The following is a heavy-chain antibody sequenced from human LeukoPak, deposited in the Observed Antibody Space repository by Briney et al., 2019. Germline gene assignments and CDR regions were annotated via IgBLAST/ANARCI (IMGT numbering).Heavy chain of an antibody. V-gene: IGHV3-20*01. Sequence: PGGSLRLSCAASGFTFDDYGMSWVRQAPGKGLEWVSGINWNGGSTGYADSVKGRFTISRDNAKNSLYLQMNSLRAEDTAVYCAGTMVRGDHFDDWGQGTLVTVSS. CDR3: GTMVRGDHFDD. CDR1: GFTFDDYG. J-gene: IGHJ4*02. CDR2: INWNGGST. D-gene: IGHD3-10*01.